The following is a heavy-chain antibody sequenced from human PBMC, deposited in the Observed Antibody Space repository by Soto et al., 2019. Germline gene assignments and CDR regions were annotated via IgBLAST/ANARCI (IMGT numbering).Heavy chain of an antibody. Sequence: EVQLVESGGGLVKPGGSLRLSCAASGFTFSSYSMNWVRQAPGKGLEWVSSISSSSSYIYYADSVKGRFTISRDNAKNSLYLQMNSLRAEDTAVYYCARDYYDSSGSYYGAHAFDIWGQGTMVTVSS. CDR2: ISSSSSYI. CDR1: GFTFSSYS. D-gene: IGHD3-22*01. J-gene: IGHJ3*02. V-gene: IGHV3-21*01. CDR3: ARDYYDSSGSYYGAHAFDI.